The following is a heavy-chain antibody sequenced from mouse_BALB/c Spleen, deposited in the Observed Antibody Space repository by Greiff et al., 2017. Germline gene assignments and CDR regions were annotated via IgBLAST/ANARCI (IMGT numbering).Heavy chain of an antibody. CDR2: IDPANGNT. J-gene: IGHJ4*01. CDR1: GFNIKDTY. Sequence: VQLQQSGAELVKPGASVKLSCTASGFNIKDTYMHWVKQRPEQGLEWIGRIDPANGNTKYDPKFQGKATITADTSSNTAYLQLSSLTSEDTAVYYCARALLRLRDAMDYWGQGTSGTGSS. V-gene: IGHV14-3*02. D-gene: IGHD1-2*01. CDR3: ARALLRLRDAMDY.